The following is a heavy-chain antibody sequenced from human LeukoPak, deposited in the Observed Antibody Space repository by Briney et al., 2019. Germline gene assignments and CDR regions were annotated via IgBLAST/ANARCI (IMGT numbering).Heavy chain of an antibody. Sequence: ASVKVSCKASGYTFTSYYMHWVRQAPGQGLEWMGWINPNSGGTNYAQKFQGRVTMTRDTSISTAYMELSRLRSDDTAVYYCARVRCSSTSCYTRWGDAFDIWGQGTMVTVSS. CDR1: GYTFTSYY. CDR3: ARVRCSSTSCYTRWGDAFDI. D-gene: IGHD2-2*02. J-gene: IGHJ3*02. CDR2: INPNSGGT. V-gene: IGHV1-2*02.